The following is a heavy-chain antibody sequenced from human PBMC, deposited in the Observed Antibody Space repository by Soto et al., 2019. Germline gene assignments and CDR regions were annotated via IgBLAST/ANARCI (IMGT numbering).Heavy chain of an antibody. J-gene: IGHJ4*02. Sequence: EVQLLESGGGLVQPGGSLRLSCAASGFTFSSYAMSWVRQAPGKGLEWVSAISGSGGSTYYADSVKGRFTISRDNSKNTLYLQLNSLRDEDTAVYYCAKVSQLLLFGEYSKSPGYFDYWGQGTLVTVSS. V-gene: IGHV3-23*01. CDR3: AKVSQLLLFGEYSKSPGYFDY. D-gene: IGHD3-10*01. CDR2: ISGSGGST. CDR1: GFTFSSYA.